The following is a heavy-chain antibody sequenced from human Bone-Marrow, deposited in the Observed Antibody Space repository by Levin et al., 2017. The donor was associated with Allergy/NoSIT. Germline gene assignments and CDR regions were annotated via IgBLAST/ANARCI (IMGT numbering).Heavy chain of an antibody. V-gene: IGHV1-24*01. CDR2: FDPEDGEM. J-gene: IGHJ5*01. Sequence: ASVKISCKVSGDTLSKLSISWVRQAPGKGLEWMGGFDPEDGEMIYAQKLQGRVTMTEDTSTDTANMELTSLRSEDTAIYYCATVTAPNWFDSWGQGTLVTVSS. CDR3: ATVTAPNWFDS. CDR1: GDTLSKLS. D-gene: IGHD2-21*02.